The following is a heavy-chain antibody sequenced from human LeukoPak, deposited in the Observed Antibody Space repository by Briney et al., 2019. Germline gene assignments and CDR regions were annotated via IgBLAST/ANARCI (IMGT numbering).Heavy chain of an antibody. CDR1: GYTFTGYY. CDR3: ATDEISPMDV. J-gene: IGHJ6*03. V-gene: IGHV1-2*02. CDR2: INPDSGGT. Sequence: GASVKVSCKASGYTFTGYYLHWVRQAPGQGLEWMGWINPDSGGTNYAQKFQGRVTMTEDTSTDTAYMELSSLRSEDTAVYYCATDEISPMDVWGKGTTVTVSS.